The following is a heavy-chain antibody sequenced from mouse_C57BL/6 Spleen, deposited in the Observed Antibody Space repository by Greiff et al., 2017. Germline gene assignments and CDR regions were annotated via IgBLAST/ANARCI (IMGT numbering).Heavy chain of an antibody. J-gene: IGHJ1*03. D-gene: IGHD1-1*01. CDR2: IDPSDSET. V-gene: IGHV1-52*01. CDR1: GYTFTSYW. Sequence: QVQLQQPGAELVRPGSSVKLSCKASGYTFTSYWMHWVKQRPIQGLEWIGNIDPSDSETHYNQKFKDKATLTVDKSSSTAYMQLSSLTSEDSAVYYCASVSYGSSYWYFDVWGTGTTVTVSS. CDR3: ASVSYGSSYWYFDV.